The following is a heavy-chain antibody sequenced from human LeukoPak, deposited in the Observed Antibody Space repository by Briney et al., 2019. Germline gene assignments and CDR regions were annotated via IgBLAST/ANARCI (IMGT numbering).Heavy chain of an antibody. CDR3: ARRAVAENYFDY. CDR2: IYSSGST. CDR1: GGSITSYF. J-gene: IGHJ4*02. D-gene: IGHD6-19*01. V-gene: IGHV4-4*08. Sequence: SETLSLTCTVSGGSITSYFWSWIRQPPGKGLEWIGYIYSSGSTTYSPSLKSRVTISVDTSTNQFFLKLTSVTAADTAVYYCARRAVAENYFDYWGQGTLVTDSS.